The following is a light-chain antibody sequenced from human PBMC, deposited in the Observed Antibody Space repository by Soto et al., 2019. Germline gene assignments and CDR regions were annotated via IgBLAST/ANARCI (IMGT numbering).Light chain of an antibody. CDR1: NSNFENTY. Sequence: QSVLTQPPSVSAAPGQKVTISCSGNNSNFENTYISWYQKLPETAPKLLIYDNDRRPSGIPDRFSGSKSDTSATLGITGLQAGDEADYYCGTWDSSLSAVFGGGTKLTVL. CDR2: DND. CDR3: GTWDSSLSAV. J-gene: IGLJ2*01. V-gene: IGLV1-51*01.